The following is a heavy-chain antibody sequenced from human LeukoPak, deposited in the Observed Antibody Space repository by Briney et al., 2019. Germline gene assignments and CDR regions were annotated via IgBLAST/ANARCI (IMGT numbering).Heavy chain of an antibody. Sequence: GGSLRLSCAASGFTFSSYGMHWVRQAPGKGLEWVASVKEDGSEKYYVDSVKGRFTISRDNAKNSLYLQMNSLRAEDTAMYYCASSGWYSTPNWFDPWGQGTLVIVSS. J-gene: IGHJ5*02. CDR1: GFTFSSYG. CDR2: VKEDGSEK. CDR3: ASSGWYSTPNWFDP. D-gene: IGHD6-19*01. V-gene: IGHV3-7*01.